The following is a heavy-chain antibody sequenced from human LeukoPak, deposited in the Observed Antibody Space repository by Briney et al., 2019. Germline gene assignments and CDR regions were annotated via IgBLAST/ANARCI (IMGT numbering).Heavy chain of an antibody. V-gene: IGHV1-24*01. CDR1: GYTFTCYY. Sequence: ASVKVSCKASGYTFTCYYMHWVRQAPGKGLEWMGGFDPEDGETIYAQKFQGRVTMTEDTSTDTAYMELSSLGSEDTAVYYCATGPMVRGVSPAFDIWGQGTMVTVSS. CDR3: ATGPMVRGVSPAFDI. J-gene: IGHJ3*02. D-gene: IGHD3-10*01. CDR2: FDPEDGET.